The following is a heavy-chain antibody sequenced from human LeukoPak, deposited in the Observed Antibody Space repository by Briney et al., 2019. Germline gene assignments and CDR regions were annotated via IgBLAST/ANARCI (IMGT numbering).Heavy chain of an antibody. CDR1: GGTFSSYA. V-gene: IGHV1-69*13. Sequence: EASVKVSCKASGGTFSSYAISWVRQAPGQGLEWMGGIIPIFGPANYAQKFQGRVTITADESTNTAYMELSSLTSEDTAVYYCARALHGTQDDYWGQGTLVTVSS. CDR3: ARALHGTQDDY. D-gene: IGHD4-11*01. CDR2: IIPIFGPA. J-gene: IGHJ4*02.